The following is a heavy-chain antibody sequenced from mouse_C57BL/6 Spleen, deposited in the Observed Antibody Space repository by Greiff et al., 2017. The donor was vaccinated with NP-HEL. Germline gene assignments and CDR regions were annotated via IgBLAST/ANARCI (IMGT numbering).Heavy chain of an antibody. J-gene: IGHJ3*01. CDR2: IYPRSGNT. CDR1: GYTFTSYG. D-gene: IGHD2-1*01. CDR3: AKGWDYGNSWFAY. Sequence: VQRVESGAELARPGASVKLSCKASGYTFTSYGISWVKQRTGQGLEWIGEIYPRSGNTYYNEKFKGKATLTADKSSSTAYMELRSLTSEDSAVYFCAKGWDYGNSWFAYWGQGTLVTVSA. V-gene: IGHV1-81*01.